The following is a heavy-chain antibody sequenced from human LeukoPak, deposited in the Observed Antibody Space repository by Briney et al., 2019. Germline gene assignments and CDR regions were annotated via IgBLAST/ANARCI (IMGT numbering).Heavy chain of an antibody. CDR2: MNPNSGNT. CDR1: GYTFTSYD. D-gene: IGHD6-19*01. J-gene: IGHJ3*01. CDR3: ARAILYSSAWDG. V-gene: IGHV1-8*01. Sequence: VASVKVSCKASGYTFTSYDINWVRQATGQGLEWMGWMNPNSGNTGYAQKFQGRVTMTRNTSISTAYMELSSLRSEDTAVYYCARAILYSSAWDGWGQGTMVTVSS.